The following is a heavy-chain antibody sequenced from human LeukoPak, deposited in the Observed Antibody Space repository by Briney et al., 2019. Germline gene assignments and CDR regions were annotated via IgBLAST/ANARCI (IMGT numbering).Heavy chain of an antibody. Sequence: ASVKVSCKASGFTFGSYGISWVRQAPGQGLEWMGWINPNSGGTNCAQKFQGRVTMTRDTSISTAYMELSRLRSDDTAVYYCARAKLLWFGEHTYFDYWGQGTLVTVSS. J-gene: IGHJ4*02. CDR2: INPNSGGT. V-gene: IGHV1-2*02. CDR1: GFTFGSYG. CDR3: ARAKLLWFGEHTYFDY. D-gene: IGHD3-10*01.